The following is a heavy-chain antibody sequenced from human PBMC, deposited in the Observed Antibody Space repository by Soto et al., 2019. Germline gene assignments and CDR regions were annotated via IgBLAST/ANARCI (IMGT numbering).Heavy chain of an antibody. D-gene: IGHD3-10*01. CDR3: ARAPSYYGSGSYNWFDP. V-gene: IGHV1-69*13. CDR1: GGTFSSYA. J-gene: IGHJ5*02. Sequence: SVKVSCKASGGTFSSYAISWVRQAPGQGLEWMGGIIPIFGTANYAQKFQGRVTITADESTSTAYMELSSLRSEDTAVYYCARAPSYYGSGSYNWFDPWGQGTLVTVSS. CDR2: IIPIFGTA.